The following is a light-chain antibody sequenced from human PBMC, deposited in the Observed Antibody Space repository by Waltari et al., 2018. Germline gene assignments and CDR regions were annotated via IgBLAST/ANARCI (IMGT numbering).Light chain of an antibody. Sequence: ETVMTHSPATLSESAGERATLSCRASQSVSRNLAWYQQKLGQAPRLLIYDASTRATGIPARFSGSVSGTEFTLTISSLQSEDFAVDFCQQYHNLPSIAFGQGTRLEIK. V-gene: IGKV3-15*01. CDR2: DAS. J-gene: IGKJ5*01. CDR3: QQYHNLPSIA. CDR1: QSVSRN.